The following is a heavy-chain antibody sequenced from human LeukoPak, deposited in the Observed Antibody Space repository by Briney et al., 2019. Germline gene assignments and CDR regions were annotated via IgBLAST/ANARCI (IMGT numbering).Heavy chain of an antibody. CDR2: INPNSGGT. J-gene: IGHJ5*02. V-gene: IGHV1-2*02. Sequence: GASVKVSCKTSGYSFTDYYMHWVRQAPGQGLEWMGWINPNSGGTSTAQKFQGRITMTRDTSITTVYMEVSWLTSDDTATYYCARADRLDGSPYLIGPWGQGTLVTVSS. CDR3: ARADRLDGSPYLIGP. CDR1: GYSFTDYY. D-gene: IGHD1-26*01.